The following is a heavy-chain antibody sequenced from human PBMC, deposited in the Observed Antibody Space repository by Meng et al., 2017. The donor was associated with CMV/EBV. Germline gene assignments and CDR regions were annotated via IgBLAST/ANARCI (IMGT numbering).Heavy chain of an antibody. Sequence: ASVKVSCKASGYTLTSYYMHWVRQAPGQGLEWMGWINPNSGSTNYAQKFQGRVTMTRDTSISTAYMELSRLRSDDTAVYYCARIPFWSESTGGGGFDPWGQGTLVTVSS. CDR2: INPNSGST. CDR1: GYTLTSYY. J-gene: IGHJ5*02. D-gene: IGHD3-3*01. V-gene: IGHV1-2*02. CDR3: ARIPFWSESTGGGGFDP.